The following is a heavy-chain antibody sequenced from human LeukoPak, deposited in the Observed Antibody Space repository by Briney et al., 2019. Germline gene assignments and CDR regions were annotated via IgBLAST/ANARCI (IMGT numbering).Heavy chain of an antibody. CDR3: ARDRSPGYSSGWYRGFDP. CDR2: IYTSGST. Sequence: SETLSLTCTVSGGSISSYYWSWIRQPAGKGLEWIGRIYTSGSTSYNPSLKSRVTMSVDTSKNQFSLKLSSVTAADTAVYYCARDRSPGYSSGWYRGFDPWGQGTLVTVSS. J-gene: IGHJ5*02. D-gene: IGHD6-19*01. V-gene: IGHV4-4*07. CDR1: GGSISSYY.